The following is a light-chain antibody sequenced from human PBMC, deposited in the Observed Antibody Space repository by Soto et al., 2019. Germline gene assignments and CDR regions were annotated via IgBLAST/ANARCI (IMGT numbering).Light chain of an antibody. CDR1: QSVSNSQ. J-gene: IGKJ4*01. Sequence: EIVLAQSPGTLSLSPGERATLSCRASQSVSNSQLAWYQQKPGQAPRLLIYGASSTATGIPDRFSGSGSGTDFTLSINRLEPEDFAVYYCQQYARSPLTFGGGTKIEIK. CDR2: GAS. CDR3: QQYARSPLT. V-gene: IGKV3-20*01.